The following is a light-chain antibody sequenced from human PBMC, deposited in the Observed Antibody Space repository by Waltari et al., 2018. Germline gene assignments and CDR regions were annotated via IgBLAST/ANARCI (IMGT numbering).Light chain of an antibody. CDR3: QQRSDWLVT. Sequence: EIVLTQSPATLSLSPGERATLSCRASQSVYSFLAWYQHKPGQAPSLLIFDALNRATGIPARFSGSGSGTDFTLTISSLEPEDFAVYYGQQRSDWLVTFGGGTRVEIK. CDR2: DAL. V-gene: IGKV3-11*01. J-gene: IGKJ4*01. CDR1: QSVYSF.